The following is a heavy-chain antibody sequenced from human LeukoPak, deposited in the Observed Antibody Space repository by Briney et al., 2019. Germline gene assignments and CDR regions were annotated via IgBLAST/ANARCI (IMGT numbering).Heavy chain of an antibody. CDR1: GFTFDEYA. V-gene: IGHV3-9*01. D-gene: IGHD2-2*01. CDR2: ISWNSGSI. CDR3: AKDKDWQYQLPIFDY. Sequence: GGSLRLSCAASGFTFDEYAMHWVRQAPGKGLEWVSGISWNSGSIGYADSVKGRFTISRDNAKNSLYLQMNSLRAEDTALYYCAKDKDWQYQLPIFDYWGQGTLVTVSS. J-gene: IGHJ4*02.